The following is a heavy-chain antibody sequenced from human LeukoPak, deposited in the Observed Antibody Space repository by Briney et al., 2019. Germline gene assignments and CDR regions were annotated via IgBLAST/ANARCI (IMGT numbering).Heavy chain of an antibody. V-gene: IGHV3-30-3*02. CDR3: AKKGQADDNGKPD. CDR2: ISYDGSNK. CDR1: GFTFSSYA. Sequence: GGSLRLSCAASGFTFSSYAMHWVRQAPGKGLEWVAVISYDGSNKYYADSVKGRFTISRDNSKNTLYLQMHNLRADDTAIYYCAKKGQADDNGKPDWGQGTLVTVSS. D-gene: IGHD1-1*01. J-gene: IGHJ4*02.